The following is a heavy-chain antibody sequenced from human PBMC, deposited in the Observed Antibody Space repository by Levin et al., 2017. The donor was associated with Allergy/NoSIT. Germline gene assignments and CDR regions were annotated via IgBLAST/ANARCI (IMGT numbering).Heavy chain of an antibody. Sequence: ASVKVSCKASGYTFTSYAMNWVRQAPGQGLEWMGWINTNTGNPTYAQGFTGRFVFSLDTSVSTAYLQISSLKAEDTAVYYCARKLYDYDAFFFGYWGQGTLVTVSS. CDR2: INTNTGNP. D-gene: IGHD4-17*01. V-gene: IGHV7-4-1*02. CDR3: ARKLYDYDAFFFGY. J-gene: IGHJ4*02. CDR1: GYTFTSYA.